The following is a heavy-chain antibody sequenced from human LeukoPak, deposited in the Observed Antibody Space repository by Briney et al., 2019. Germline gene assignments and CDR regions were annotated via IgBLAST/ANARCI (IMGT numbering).Heavy chain of an antibody. CDR3: ARVIGSY. CDR2: ISYDGSNK. Sequence: GGSLRLSCAASGFTFSSYAMHWVRQAPGKGLGWVAVISYDGSNKYYADSVKGRFTISRDNSKNTLYLQMNSLRAEDTAVYYCARVIGSYWGQGTLVTVSS. V-gene: IGHV3-30-3*01. J-gene: IGHJ4*02. CDR1: GFTFSSYA.